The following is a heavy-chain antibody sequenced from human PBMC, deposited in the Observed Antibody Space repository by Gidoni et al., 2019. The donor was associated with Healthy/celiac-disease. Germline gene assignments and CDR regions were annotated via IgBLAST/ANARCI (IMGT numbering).Heavy chain of an antibody. V-gene: IGHV3-7*03. CDR3: AREGGSTVTPFDY. Sequence: EVQLVESGGGLVKPGGSLRLSCAASGFTFSSYWMSWVRPAPGKGLEWVANIKQDGSEKYYVDSVKGRFTISRDNAKNSLYLQMNSLRAEDTAVYYCAREGGSTVTPFDYWGQGTLVTVSS. J-gene: IGHJ4*02. CDR1: GFTFSSYW. D-gene: IGHD4-4*01. CDR2: IKQDGSEK.